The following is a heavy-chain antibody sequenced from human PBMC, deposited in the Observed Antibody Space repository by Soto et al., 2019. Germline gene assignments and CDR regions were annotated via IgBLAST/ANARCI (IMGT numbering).Heavy chain of an antibody. Sequence: EVQLVESGGGLVEPGGSLRLSCEASGFPFSSYAMNWVRQAPGKGLEWVSSISTSSGYIYFADSLRGRFTVSRDNAQNSLYLRMNSLTAEDTAVYYCARAPASYCGGDCFWMDYWGQGTLVIVSS. V-gene: IGHV3-21*02. CDR2: ISTSSGYI. CDR3: ARAPASYCGGDCFWMDY. J-gene: IGHJ4*02. D-gene: IGHD2-21*02. CDR1: GFPFSSYA.